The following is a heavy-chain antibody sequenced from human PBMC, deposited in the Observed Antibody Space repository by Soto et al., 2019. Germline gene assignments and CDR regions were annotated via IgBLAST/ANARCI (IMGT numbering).Heavy chain of an antibody. CDR1: GFTFSNAW. J-gene: IGHJ6*01. CDR2: IKSKTDGGTT. V-gene: IGHV3-15*01. D-gene: IGHD6-6*01. CDR3: TTVPPLLAARDV. Sequence: WGCLRLSCAASGFTFSNAWMSWVRQAPGKGLEWGGRIKSKTDGGTTDYAAPVKGRFTISRDDSKNTLYLQMNSLKTEDTAVYYCTTVPPLLAARDVWGKGTTVTVSS.